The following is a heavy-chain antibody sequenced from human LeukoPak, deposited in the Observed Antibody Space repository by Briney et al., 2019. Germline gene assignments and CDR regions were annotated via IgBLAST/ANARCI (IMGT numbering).Heavy chain of an antibody. D-gene: IGHD2-2*01. J-gene: IGHJ6*03. CDR2: INPNSGGT. CDR3: ARGYCSSTSCYAYYYYYYMDV. CDR1: GYTFTDYY. V-gene: IGHV1-2*02. Sequence: ASVKVSCKASGYTFTDYYMHWVRQAPGQGLEWMGWINPNSGGTNYAQKFQGRVTMTRDTSISTAYMELSRLRSDDTAVYYCARGYCSSTSCYAYYYYYYMDVWGKGTTVTISS.